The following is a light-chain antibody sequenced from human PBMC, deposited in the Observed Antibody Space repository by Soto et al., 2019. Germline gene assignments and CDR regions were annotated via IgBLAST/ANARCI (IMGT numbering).Light chain of an antibody. CDR2: DAS. V-gene: IGKV3D-15*01. Sequence: EIVLTQSPGTLSLSPGERATLSCRASQSVSSYLAWYQQKPGQAPRLLIYDASNGATGIPARFSGSGSGTEFTLTISSLQSEDFAVYYCQQYHNWPITFGQGTRLEI. CDR3: QQYHNWPIT. CDR1: QSVSSY. J-gene: IGKJ5*01.